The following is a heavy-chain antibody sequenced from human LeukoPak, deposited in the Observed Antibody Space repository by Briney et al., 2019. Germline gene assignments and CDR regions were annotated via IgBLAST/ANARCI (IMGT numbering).Heavy chain of an antibody. J-gene: IGHJ3*02. CDR1: GGSISSYY. V-gene: IGHV4-4*02. CDR2: IYHSGST. CDR3: ASVLTRAFDI. Sequence: SEALSLTCTVSGGSISSYYWSWVRQPPGKGLEWIGEIYHSGSTNYNPSLKSRVTISDKSKNQFSLKLSSVTAADTAVYYCASVLTRAFDIWGQGTMVTVSS. D-gene: IGHD4/OR15-4a*01.